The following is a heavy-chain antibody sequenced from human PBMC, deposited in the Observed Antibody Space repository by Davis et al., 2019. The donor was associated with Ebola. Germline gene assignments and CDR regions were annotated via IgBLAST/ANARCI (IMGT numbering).Heavy chain of an antibody. J-gene: IGHJ6*02. CDR2: IYNSGRS. CDR3: VRERVVVVPTTLHYYAMDV. CDR1: GGSISTNY. D-gene: IGHD2-2*01. V-gene: IGHV4-59*01. Sequence: MPSETLSLTCTVSGGSISTNYWTWVRQTPGKELEWIGYIYNSGRSTYNPSLKSRVTMSIDTSKMQFSLKLTSVTAADTAVYYCVRERVVVVPTTLHYYAMDVWGQGTTVTVS.